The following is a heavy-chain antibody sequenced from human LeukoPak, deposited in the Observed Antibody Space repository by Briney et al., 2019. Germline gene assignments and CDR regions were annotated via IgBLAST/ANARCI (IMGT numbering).Heavy chain of an antibody. V-gene: IGHV1-18*04. D-gene: IGHD5-18*01. CDR1: GYTFISYG. CDR2: ISTYNGNT. Sequence: ASVKVSCKASGYTFISYGINWVRQAPGQGLEWMGWISTYNGNTNYAQKFQGRVTMTTDTSTSTAYMEVKSPRDDDTAVYFCAREWAGGYSYGPYLDYRGQGTLVTVSS. CDR3: AREWAGGYSYGPYLDY. J-gene: IGHJ4*02.